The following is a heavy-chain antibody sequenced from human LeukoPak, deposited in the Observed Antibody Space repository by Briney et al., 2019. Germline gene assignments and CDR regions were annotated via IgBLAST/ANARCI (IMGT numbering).Heavy chain of an antibody. Sequence: GGSLRLSCAASGFTFSSYGMHWVRQAPGKGLEWVALISYDGSNKYYADSVKGRFTISRDNSKNTLYLQMNSLRAEDTAVYYCAGYNCSSTTCYTGGFDYWGQGTLVTVSS. J-gene: IGHJ4*02. V-gene: IGHV3-30*03. CDR2: ISYDGSNK. CDR3: AGYNCSSTTCYTGGFDY. CDR1: GFTFSSYG. D-gene: IGHD2-2*02.